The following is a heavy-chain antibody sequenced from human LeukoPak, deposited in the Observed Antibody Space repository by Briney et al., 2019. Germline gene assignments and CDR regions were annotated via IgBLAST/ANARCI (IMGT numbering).Heavy chain of an antibody. D-gene: IGHD6-19*01. Sequence: GGSLRLSCAASGFTFNFYAMSWVRQAPGKGLEWVSSISGSGGSTYYADSVKGRFTISRDNSKNTLYLQMNSLRAEDTAVYYCAKGSGAVAATLFDYWGQGTLVTVSS. CDR3: AKGSGAVAATLFDY. CDR1: GFTFNFYA. CDR2: ISGSGGST. J-gene: IGHJ4*02. V-gene: IGHV3-23*01.